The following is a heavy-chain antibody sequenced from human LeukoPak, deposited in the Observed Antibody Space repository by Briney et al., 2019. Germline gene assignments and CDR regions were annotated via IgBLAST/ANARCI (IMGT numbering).Heavy chain of an antibody. Sequence: TSETLSLTCTVSGASISSRPYCWGWIRQPPGKGLEWLGSFYYSGSTYYKPSLKSRVTISVDTSNNQFSLTMASVTAADTAVYYCARLPRGLIRSYWGQGTLVTVSS. CDR2: FYYSGST. D-gene: IGHD3-16*01. CDR3: ARLPRGLIRSY. J-gene: IGHJ4*02. V-gene: IGHV4-39*01. CDR1: GASISSRPYC.